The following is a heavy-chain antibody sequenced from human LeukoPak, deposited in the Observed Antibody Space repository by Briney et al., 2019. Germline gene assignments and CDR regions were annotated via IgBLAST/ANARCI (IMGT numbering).Heavy chain of an antibody. D-gene: IGHD5-18*01. V-gene: IGHV4-38-2*01. CDR2: ISHSGSA. J-gene: IGHJ4*02. CDR3: ARHPIGTAMVSYFDY. Sequence: SETLSLTCAVYGYSISSGYYWGWIRQPPGQGLEWIRTISHSGSAYYNPSLKSRVTISLDTSKNQFSLRLSSVTAADTAVYYCARHPIGTAMVSYFDYWGQGTLVTVSS. CDR1: GYSISSGYY.